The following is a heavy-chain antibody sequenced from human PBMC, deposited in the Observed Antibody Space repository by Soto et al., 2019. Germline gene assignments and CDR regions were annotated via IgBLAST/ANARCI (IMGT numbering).Heavy chain of an antibody. CDR1: GGTFSSYT. J-gene: IGHJ6*04. Sequence: QVQLVQSGAEVKKPGSSVKVSCKASGGTFSSYTISWVRQAPGQGREWMGRIIPILGIANYAQNFQGRVTITADKSTGTAYMELSSLRSEDTAVYYCARDDCTNGVCYKGRMDVWGKGTTVTVSS. CDR3: ARDDCTNGVCYKGRMDV. V-gene: IGHV1-69*08. CDR2: IIPILGIA. D-gene: IGHD2-8*01.